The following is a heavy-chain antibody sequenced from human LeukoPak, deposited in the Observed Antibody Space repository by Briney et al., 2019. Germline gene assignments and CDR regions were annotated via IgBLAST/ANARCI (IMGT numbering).Heavy chain of an antibody. CDR3: AREIYCGGDCSLGAFDI. D-gene: IGHD2-21*01. CDR2: INPSGGST. Sequence: ASVKVSCKASGYTFTSYYMHWVRQAPGQGLEWMGIINPSGGSTSYAQKFQGRVTMTRDTSTSTVYMELSSLRSEDTAVYYCAREIYCGGDCSLGAFDIWGQGTMVTVSS. J-gene: IGHJ3*02. CDR1: GYTFTSYY. V-gene: IGHV1-46*01.